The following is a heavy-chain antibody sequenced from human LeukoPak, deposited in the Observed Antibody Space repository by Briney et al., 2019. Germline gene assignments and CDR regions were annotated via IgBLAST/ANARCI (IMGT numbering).Heavy chain of an antibody. CDR1: GFAFSSYG. CDR3: ARGRRVAVAGFDY. V-gene: IGHV3-23*01. J-gene: IGHJ4*02. CDR2: MTGSSATT. Sequence: PGGSLRLPCAASGFAFSSYGMSWVRQAPGKGLEWVSTMTGSSATTYYADSVKGRFTISRDNSKNTLYLQMNSLRAEDTAVYYCARGRRVAVAGFDYWGQGTLVTVSS. D-gene: IGHD6-19*01.